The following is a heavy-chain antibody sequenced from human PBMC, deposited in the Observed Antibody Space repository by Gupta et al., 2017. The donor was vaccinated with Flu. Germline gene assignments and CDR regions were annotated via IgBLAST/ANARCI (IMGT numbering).Heavy chain of an antibody. J-gene: IGHJ4*02. Sequence: QVQLVESGGGVVQPGRSLRLSCAASGFTFRNFAMHGVRQAPGKGLEWVALIWFDGRYKYYTDSVEGRFTISRDNSKNTLYLQMTSLRAEDTAVYYCARDRGADSGSYSVFYYFDYWGQGALVTVSS. D-gene: IGHD1-26*01. V-gene: IGHV3-33*01. CDR3: ARDRGADSGSYSVFYYFDY. CDR1: GFTFRNFA. CDR2: IWFDGRYK.